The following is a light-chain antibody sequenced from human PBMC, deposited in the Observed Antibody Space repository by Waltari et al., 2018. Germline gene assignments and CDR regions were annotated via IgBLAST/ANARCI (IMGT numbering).Light chain of an antibody. Sequence: EIVLTQSPGTLSLSPGERATLSCRASQSVSSSYLAWYQQKPGQAPRLLIYGASSRATGIPDRFSGSGSGTDFTLTISRLEPEDFAVYYCQQYGSSLHLTFGGGTKVEIK. CDR2: GAS. J-gene: IGKJ4*01. CDR3: QQYGSSLHLT. CDR1: QSVSSSY. V-gene: IGKV3-20*01.